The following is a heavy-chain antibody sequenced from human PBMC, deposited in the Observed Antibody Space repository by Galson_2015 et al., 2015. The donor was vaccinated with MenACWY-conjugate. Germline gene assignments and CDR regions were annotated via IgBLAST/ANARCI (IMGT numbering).Heavy chain of an antibody. CDR2: IYPGDSDT. CDR3: ARQAPYYDSSGFDAFDI. J-gene: IGHJ3*02. V-gene: IGHV5-51*01. Sequence: QSGAEVKKPGESLRISCKGSGYSFTSCWISWVRQMPGKGLEWMGIIYPGDSDTRYSPSFQGQVTISADKSISTAYLQWSSLKASDTAMYYCARQAPYYDSSGFDAFDIWGQGTMVTVSS. CDR1: GYSFTSCW. D-gene: IGHD3-22*01.